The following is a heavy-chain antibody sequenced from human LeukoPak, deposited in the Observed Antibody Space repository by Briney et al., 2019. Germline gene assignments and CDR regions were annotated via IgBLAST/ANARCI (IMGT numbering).Heavy chain of an antibody. D-gene: IGHD2-21*01. CDR2: IIPIFGTA. Sequence: SVKVSCKASGYTFTSYAMNWVRQAPGQGLEWMGGIIPIFGTANYAQKFQGRVTITTDESTSTAYMELSSLRSEDTAVYYCATSFRAFCGGDCNAFDIWGQGTMVTVSS. V-gene: IGHV1-69*05. CDR1: GYTFTSYA. CDR3: ATSFRAFCGGDCNAFDI. J-gene: IGHJ3*02.